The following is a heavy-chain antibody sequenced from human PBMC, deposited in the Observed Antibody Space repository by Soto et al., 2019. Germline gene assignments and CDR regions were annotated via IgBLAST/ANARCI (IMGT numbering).Heavy chain of an antibody. CDR2: MNPNSANT. V-gene: IGHV1-8*01. J-gene: IGHJ6*02. CDR1: GYTFTSYD. Sequence: QVQLVQSGAEVKKPGASVKVSCKASGYTFTSYDINGVRQATGHGLEWMGWMNPNSANTGDAQKFQGRVTMTRNTSRLTAYMALSSLRSEDTAVHYIARARVSGMEVWGQGTTVTVSS. CDR3: ARARVSGMEV.